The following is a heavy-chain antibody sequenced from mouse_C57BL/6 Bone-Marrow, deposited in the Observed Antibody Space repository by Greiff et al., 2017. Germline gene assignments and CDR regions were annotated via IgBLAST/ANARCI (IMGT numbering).Heavy chain of an antibody. CDR2: IDPETGGT. CDR3: TRSVGPWFAY. CDR1: GYTFTDYE. V-gene: IGHV1-15*01. Sequence: QVTLKESGAELVRPGASVTLSCKASGYTFTDYEMHWVKQTPVHGLEWIGAIDPETGGTAYNQKFKGKAILTADKSSSTAYMELRSLTSEDSAVYYCTRSVGPWFAYWGQGTLVTVSA. J-gene: IGHJ3*01.